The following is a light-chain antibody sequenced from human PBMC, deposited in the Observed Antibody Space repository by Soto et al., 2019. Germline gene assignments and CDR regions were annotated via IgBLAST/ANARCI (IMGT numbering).Light chain of an antibody. CDR1: QYIDTY. CDR2: AAS. V-gene: IGKV1-39*01. J-gene: IGKJ4*01. CDR3: QQTHSVPQT. Sequence: DIQMAQSPSSLSASVGDRVTITCRASQYIDTYLHWYQQKPGKAPKLLIYAASSLQSGVPSRFSGSGSGTDFTLTISRLQPEDFASYFCQQTHSVPQTFGGGTKVEIK.